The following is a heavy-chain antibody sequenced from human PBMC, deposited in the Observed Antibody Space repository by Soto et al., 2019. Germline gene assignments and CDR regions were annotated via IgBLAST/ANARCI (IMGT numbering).Heavy chain of an antibody. D-gene: IGHD3-10*01. J-gene: IGHJ4*02. V-gene: IGHV4-34*01. CDR3: ARGKGGTMVRGVVFDY. CDR2: INHSGST. Sequence: SETLSLTCAVYGGSFSGYYWSWIRQPPGKGLEWIGEINHSGSTNYNPSLKSRVTISVDTSKNQFSLKLSSVTAADTAVYYCARGKGGTMVRGVVFDYWGQGTLVTVSS. CDR1: GGSFSGYY.